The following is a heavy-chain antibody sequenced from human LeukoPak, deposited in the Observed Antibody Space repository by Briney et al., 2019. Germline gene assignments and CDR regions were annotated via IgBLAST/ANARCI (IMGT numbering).Heavy chain of an antibody. V-gene: IGHV1-24*01. Sequence: ASVTVSCKGSGYTLTELSMHWVRQAPGKGREGMGGFDPEDGATIYAQKFHGRVTMTEDTSTDTAYMELSSLRSEHTAVYYCATVRSPHDAFDIWGQGTMVTVSS. CDR1: GYTLTELS. J-gene: IGHJ3*02. CDR2: FDPEDGAT. CDR3: ATVRSPHDAFDI.